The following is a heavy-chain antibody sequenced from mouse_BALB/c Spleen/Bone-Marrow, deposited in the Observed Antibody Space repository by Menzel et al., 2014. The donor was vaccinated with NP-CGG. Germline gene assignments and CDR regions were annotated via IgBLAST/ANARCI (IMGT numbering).Heavy chain of an antibody. Sequence: VKLVESGAELAKPGASVKMSCKASGYNFTSYWMHWVKQRPGQGLEWIGYINPSTGYTEYNQKFKDKATLTADKSSSTAYMQLSSLTSEDSAVYYCAREYYGSSGYFDVWGAGTTVTVSS. CDR1: GYNFTSYW. J-gene: IGHJ1*01. D-gene: IGHD1-1*01. CDR3: AREYYGSSGYFDV. V-gene: IGHV1-7*01. CDR2: INPSTGYT.